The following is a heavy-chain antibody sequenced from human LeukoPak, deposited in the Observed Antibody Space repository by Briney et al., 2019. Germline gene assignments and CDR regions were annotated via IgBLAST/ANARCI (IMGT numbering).Heavy chain of an antibody. V-gene: IGHV4-59*12. CDR2: ISYSETT. CDR1: GGSISSYY. Sequence: SETLSPACTVSGGSISSYYWSWIRQPPGKGLEWIGSISYSETTYYNPSLKSRVTISVDTSKNQFSLKLNSVTAADTAVYYCARDPDFWSGYYNFDYWGQGTLVTVSS. J-gene: IGHJ4*02. CDR3: ARDPDFWSGYYNFDY. D-gene: IGHD3-3*01.